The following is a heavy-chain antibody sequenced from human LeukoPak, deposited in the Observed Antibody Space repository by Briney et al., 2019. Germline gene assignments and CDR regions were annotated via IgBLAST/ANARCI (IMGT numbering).Heavy chain of an antibody. D-gene: IGHD2-2*01. CDR3: ARQLGYCSSTSCYADKVDY. CDR2: IYYSGST. V-gene: IGHV4-39*01. J-gene: IGHJ4*02. Sequence: PSETLSLTRTVSGGSISSSSYYWGWIRQPPGKGLGRIGSIYYSGSTYYNPSLKSRVTISVDTSKNQFSLKLSSVTAADTAVYYCARQLGYCSSTSCYADKVDYWGQGTLVTVSS. CDR1: GGSISSSSYY.